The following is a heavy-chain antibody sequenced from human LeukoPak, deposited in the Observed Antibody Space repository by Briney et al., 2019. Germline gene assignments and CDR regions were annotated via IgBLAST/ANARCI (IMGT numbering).Heavy chain of an antibody. V-gene: IGHV3-33*01. D-gene: IGHD5-12*01. CDR2: IWYDGSNK. J-gene: IGHJ6*02. CDR1: GFTFSSYC. CDR3: ARERGYSGRYYGMDV. Sequence: PGVSVTLSCAASGFTFSSYCMHGVRRAPGKGLEGVAVIWYDGSNKYYADSVKGRFTIFRDNSTNTLYLQMNSLRAEDTAVYYCARERGYSGRYYGMDVWGQGTTVTVSS.